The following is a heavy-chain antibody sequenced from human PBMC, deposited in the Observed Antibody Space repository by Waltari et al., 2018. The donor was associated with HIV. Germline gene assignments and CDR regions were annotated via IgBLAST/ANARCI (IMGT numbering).Heavy chain of an antibody. Sequence: ATGGVLVQPGGSLSLCCRVSGFTVKNEYMTWVRRSTGRGLEWVGTIYGNGGTYSAASMRGRLFISRDDPGNRVFLHINNVNFADTASYFCAKGVRFLGPWSQETPVTVSS. CDR1: GFTVKNEY. CDR3: AKGVRFLGP. V-gene: IGHV3-53*05. D-gene: IGHD3-3*01. J-gene: IGHJ5*02. CDR2: IYGNGGT.